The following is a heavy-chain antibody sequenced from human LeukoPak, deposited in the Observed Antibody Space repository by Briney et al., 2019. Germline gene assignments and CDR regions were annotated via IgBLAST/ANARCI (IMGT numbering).Heavy chain of an antibody. CDR1: EFSFSSHS. Sequence: GESLRLSCAASEFSFSSHSMNWVRQAPGKGLEWISYISSSISTIYYADSVKGRFTISRDNAKNSLSLQMNSLRAEDTAVYYCTRVPYSYGFSSDYWGQGTLVTVSS. CDR2: ISSSISTI. D-gene: IGHD5-18*01. V-gene: IGHV3-48*01. CDR3: TRVPYSYGFSSDY. J-gene: IGHJ4*02.